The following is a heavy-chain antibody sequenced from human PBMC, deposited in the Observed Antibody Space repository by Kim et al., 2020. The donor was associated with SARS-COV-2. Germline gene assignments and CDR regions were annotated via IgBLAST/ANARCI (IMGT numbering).Heavy chain of an antibody. CDR3: ARDREWEHNFDY. J-gene: IGHJ4*02. V-gene: IGHV4-39*07. D-gene: IGHD1-26*01. Sequence: YYNPSLKSRVTISVDTSKNQFSLKLSSVTAADTAVYYCARDREWEHNFDYWGQGTLVTVSS.